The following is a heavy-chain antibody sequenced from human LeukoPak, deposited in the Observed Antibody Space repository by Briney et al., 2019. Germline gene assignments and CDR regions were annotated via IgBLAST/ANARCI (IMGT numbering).Heavy chain of an antibody. CDR2: ISYDANTK. V-gene: IGHV3-30*04. CDR3: ANAYCSSMSCYRNPFDS. J-gene: IGHJ4*02. Sequence: GGSLRLSCAASGFTFSDYALHWVRQAPGKGLEWLTSISYDANTKYYADSVKGRFTISRDNSKNTVYLQMNSLRVEDTALYYCANAYCSSMSCYRNPFDSWGQGTLVTVSS. D-gene: IGHD2-2*01. CDR1: GFTFSDYA.